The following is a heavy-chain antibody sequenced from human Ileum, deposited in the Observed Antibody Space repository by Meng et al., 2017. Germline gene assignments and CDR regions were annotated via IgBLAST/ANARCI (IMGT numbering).Heavy chain of an antibody. CDR1: GGSVNTVIYY. D-gene: IGHD3-22*01. CDR3: ARGHYDKYFDS. V-gene: IGHV4-61*01. J-gene: IGHJ4*02. CDR2: MYFSGST. Sequence: QVQLQESGPGMVRPSETLSLTCTISGGSVNTVIYYWSWIRQPPGKGLEWIGYMYFSGSTKYNASLKSRVSISVDTSKKQFSLNLTSVTAADTAVYYCARGHYDKYFDSWGQGTLVTVSS.